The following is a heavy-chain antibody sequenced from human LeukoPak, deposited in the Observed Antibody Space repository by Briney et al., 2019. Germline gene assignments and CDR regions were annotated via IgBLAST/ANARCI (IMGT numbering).Heavy chain of an antibody. V-gene: IGHV6-1*01. CDR2: TYYRSKWYN. CDR1: GDRVSTNNAA. D-gene: IGHD2-15*01. CDR3: AREKVVLAATHYYGMDV. Sequence: SQTLSLTSAISGDRVSTNNAAWSWIRQSPSRGLEWLGRTYYRSKWYNYYAGSVKSRIIFNPDTSKNQFSLHLNSVTPEDTAVYYCAREKVVLAATHYYGMDVWGQGTTVTVSS. J-gene: IGHJ6*02.